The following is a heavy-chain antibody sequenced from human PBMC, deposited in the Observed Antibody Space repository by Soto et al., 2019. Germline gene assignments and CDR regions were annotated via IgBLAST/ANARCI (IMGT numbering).Heavy chain of an antibody. CDR1: GGYISGVYYS. D-gene: IGHD5-18*01. J-gene: IGHJ5*02. Sequence: SETLSLTCAVSGGYISGVYYSWIWIRQPPGKGLEWIGFIYNSGSTYYNSSLKSRVTISVDRSKNQFSLKLSSVTAADTAVYYCARATRGDSYGYTWLDPCGQGTMVTVSS. V-gene: IGHV4-30-2*01. CDR3: ARATRGDSYGYTWLDP. CDR2: IYNSGST.